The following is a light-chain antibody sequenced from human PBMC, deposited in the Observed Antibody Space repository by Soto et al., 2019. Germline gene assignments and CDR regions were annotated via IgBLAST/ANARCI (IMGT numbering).Light chain of an antibody. CDR1: RNINRW. J-gene: IGKJ1*01. CDR3: QQYNDV. V-gene: IGKV1-5*01. Sequence: DRQMTQSPSTLSASVGDRVTITCRASRNINRWLAWYQQKLGKAPKLLIYDASTLESGVPSRFSGSGSGTEFTLTISSLQPDDFATYYGQQYNDVFGQGTGVDI. CDR2: DAS.